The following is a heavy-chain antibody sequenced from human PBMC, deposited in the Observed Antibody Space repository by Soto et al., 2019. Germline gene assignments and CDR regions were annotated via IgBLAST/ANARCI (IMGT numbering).Heavy chain of an antibody. D-gene: IGHD3-16*01. Sequence: EVQLLESGGGLVQPGGSLRLSCAASGFTFNTFEMSWVRQAPGRWLEWVSFISDDSSRTYYAYAAKVRFTISRDNSKYTLYLQRNSLTAEETAVYACVKGGWLDFWCQGTLGTVSS. V-gene: IGHV3-23*01. J-gene: IGHJ5*01. CDR2: ISDDSSRT. CDR3: VKGGWLDF. CDR1: GFTFNTFE.